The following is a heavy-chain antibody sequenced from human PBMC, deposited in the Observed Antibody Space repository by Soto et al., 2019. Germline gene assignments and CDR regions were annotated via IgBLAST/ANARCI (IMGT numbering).Heavy chain of an antibody. D-gene: IGHD3-9*01. J-gene: IGHJ5*02. CDR3: ARGDWFGNWIDP. CDR1: GYSFTSFD. Sequence: QVQLVQSGSEVKKPGASVKVSCKSFGYSFTSFDVHWVRQASGQGLEWMGWMNPNSGNTDYAQRFQGRVTMTRNTSINTAYMELNSLTSDYTAVYYCARGDWFGNWIDPWGQGTLVTVSS. V-gene: IGHV1-8*02. CDR2: MNPNSGNT.